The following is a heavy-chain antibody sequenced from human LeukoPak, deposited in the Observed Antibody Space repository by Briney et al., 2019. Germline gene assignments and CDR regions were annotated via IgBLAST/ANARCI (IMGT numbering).Heavy chain of an antibody. CDR2: ISGSGDST. Sequence: GGSLRLSCAASGFTFSSYAMSWVRQAPGKGLEWGSVISGSGDSTYYADSVKGRFTISRDNSKNKLYMQMNSLRAEDTAIYYCAKDLLGSTTRDYWGQGTLVTVSS. CDR1: GFTFSSYA. D-gene: IGHD1-26*01. V-gene: IGHV3-23*01. J-gene: IGHJ4*02. CDR3: AKDLLGSTTRDY.